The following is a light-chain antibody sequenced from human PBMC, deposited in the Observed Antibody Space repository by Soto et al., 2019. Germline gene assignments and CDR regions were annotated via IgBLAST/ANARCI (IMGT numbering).Light chain of an antibody. CDR2: GAS. J-gene: IGKJ4*01. CDR3: QHYNNWPLT. Sequence: EIVMTQSPATLSVSPGERAILSCRASQSISNKLGWYQQKPGQAPRLLIYGASTRATGIPGRFSGSGSGTEFTLTISTVQSEDLAVYYCQHYNNWPLTFGRGTKVDIK. V-gene: IGKV3-15*01. CDR1: QSISNK.